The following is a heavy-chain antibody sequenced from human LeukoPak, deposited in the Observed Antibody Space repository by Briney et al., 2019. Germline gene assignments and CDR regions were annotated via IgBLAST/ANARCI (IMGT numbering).Heavy chain of an antibody. CDR2: IYHSGST. CDR3: ALSIAAAGTGAFDI. Sequence: SQTLSLACAVSGGSISSGGYSWSWIRQPPGKGLEWIGYIYHSGSTNYNPSLKSRVTISVDTSKNQFSLKLSSVTAADTAVYYCALSIAAAGTGAFDIWGQGTMVTVSS. D-gene: IGHD6-13*01. J-gene: IGHJ3*02. V-gene: IGHV4-30-2*01. CDR1: GGSISSGGYS.